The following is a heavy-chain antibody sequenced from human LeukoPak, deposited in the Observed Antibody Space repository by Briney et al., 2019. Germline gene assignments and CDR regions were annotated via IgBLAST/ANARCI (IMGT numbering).Heavy chain of an antibody. D-gene: IGHD2-2*01. J-gene: IGHJ4*02. CDR3: ARGRVPAASYFDY. V-gene: IGHV1-69*13. Sequence: SVKVSCKASGGTFSSYAISWVRQAPGQGLEWMGGIIPIFGTANYAQKFQGRVTITADESTSTAYMELSSLRSEDTAMYYCARGRVPAASYFDYWGQGTLVTVSS. CDR1: GGTFSSYA. CDR2: IIPIFGTA.